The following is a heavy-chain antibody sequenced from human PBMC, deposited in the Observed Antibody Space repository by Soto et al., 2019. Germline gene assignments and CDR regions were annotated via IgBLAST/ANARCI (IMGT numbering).Heavy chain of an antibody. V-gene: IGHV4-39*01. CDR2: IYYSGST. Sequence: SETLSLTCTVSGGSISSSSYYWGWIRQPPGKGLEWIGSIYYSGSTYYNPSLKSRVTISVDTSKNQLSLKLSSVTAADTAVYYCARHVDIVVVVAAHLPDWFDPWGQGTLVTVSS. CDR3: ARHVDIVVVVAAHLPDWFDP. D-gene: IGHD2-15*01. J-gene: IGHJ5*02. CDR1: GGSISSSSYY.